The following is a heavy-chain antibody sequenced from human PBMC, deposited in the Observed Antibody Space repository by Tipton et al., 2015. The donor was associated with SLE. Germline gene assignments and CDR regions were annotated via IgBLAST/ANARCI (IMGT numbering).Heavy chain of an antibody. J-gene: IGHJ5*02. Sequence: TLSLTCTVSGGSTSITNYYWGWIRQPPGKGLEWIGSISYRGTTSYNPSLKRRATISVDTSKNQSSLKLSSVTAADTAVYYCARAGGGDSNWFDPWGQGTLVTVSS. V-gene: IGHV4-39*07. CDR3: ARAGGGDSNWFDP. CDR2: ISYRGTT. D-gene: IGHD2-21*01. CDR1: GGSTSITNYY.